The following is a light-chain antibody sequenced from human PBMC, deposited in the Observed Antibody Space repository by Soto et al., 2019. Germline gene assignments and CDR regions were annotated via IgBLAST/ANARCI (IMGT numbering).Light chain of an antibody. Sequence: EIVLTQSPATLSLSPGERATLSCRASQSVSSNLAWYQQKPGQAPRLLIYGASTRATGIPDRFSGSGSGTDFSLTISRLEPEDFAVYHCQQYSSSPRTFGQGTRLEIK. CDR1: QSVSSN. J-gene: IGKJ5*01. CDR3: QQYSSSPRT. CDR2: GAS. V-gene: IGKV3-20*01.